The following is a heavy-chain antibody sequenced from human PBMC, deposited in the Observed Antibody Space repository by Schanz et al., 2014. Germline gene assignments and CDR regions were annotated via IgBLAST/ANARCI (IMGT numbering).Heavy chain of an antibody. CDR1: GFTFSIYA. J-gene: IGHJ4*02. CDR3: AKSQGSSFDS. D-gene: IGHD6-13*01. Sequence: VQLVESGGGLVQPGGSLRLSCSASGFTFSIYAMHWVRQAPGKGLEYVSAISHDGYSTYYADSVKGRFTISRDNSNKTVDLQMNSLRAEDTAVYYCAKSQGSSFDSWGQGTLVTVSS. CDR2: ISHDGYST. V-gene: IGHV3-64*04.